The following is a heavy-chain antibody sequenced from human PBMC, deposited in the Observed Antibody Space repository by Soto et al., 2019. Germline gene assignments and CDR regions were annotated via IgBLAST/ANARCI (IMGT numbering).Heavy chain of an antibody. CDR3: ASDIVLMVYARYGMDV. CDR2: IIPIFGTA. D-gene: IGHD2-8*01. J-gene: IGHJ6*02. Sequence: GASVKVSCKASGGTFSSYAISWVRQAPGQGLEWMGGIIPIFGTANYAQKFQGRVTITADESTSTAYMELSSLRSEDTAVYYCASDIVLMVYARYGMDVWGQGTTVTVSS. CDR1: GGTFSSYA. V-gene: IGHV1-69*13.